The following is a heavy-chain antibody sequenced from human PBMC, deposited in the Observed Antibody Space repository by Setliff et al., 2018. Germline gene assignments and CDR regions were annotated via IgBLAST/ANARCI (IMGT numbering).Heavy chain of an antibody. D-gene: IGHD2-15*01. V-gene: IGHV1-18*04. CDR3: ERLVRHCTRISCQRTSEADL. J-gene: IGHJ5*02. CDR2: ISAYNGNT. Sequence: ASVKVSCKASGYTFTNSIMNWVRQAPGQGLEWMGWISAYNGNTYHAQKFQDRLSMTTDTSTSTAYMELRSLRADDAAVYYYERLVRHCTRISCQRTSEADLWGQGTQVTVSS. CDR1: GYTFTNSI.